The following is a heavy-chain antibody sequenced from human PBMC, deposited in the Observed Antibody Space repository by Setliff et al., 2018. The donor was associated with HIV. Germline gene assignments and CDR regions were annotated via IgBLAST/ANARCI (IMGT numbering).Heavy chain of an antibody. CDR2: IYYSGST. CDR3: ARAPGSGWFDP. CDR1: GGSISGYY. D-gene: IGHD7-27*01. Sequence: SETLSLTCTVSGGSISGYYWSWIRQPPGKGLEWTGYIYYSGSTYYNPSLKSRVTISVDTSKNQFSLKLSSVTAADTAVYYCARAPGSGWFDPWGQGTLVTVSS. V-gene: IGHV4-59*12. J-gene: IGHJ5*02.